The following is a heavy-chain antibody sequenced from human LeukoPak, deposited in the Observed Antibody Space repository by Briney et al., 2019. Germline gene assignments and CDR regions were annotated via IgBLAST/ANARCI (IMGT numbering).Heavy chain of an antibody. Sequence: SETLSLTCAVYGGAFSGYYWSWIRQPPGKGLEWIGEINHSGSTNYNPSLKSRVTISVDTSKNQFSLKLSSVTAADTAVYYCARGGGYYGLGYWGQGTLVTVSS. J-gene: IGHJ4*02. CDR2: INHSGST. V-gene: IGHV4-34*01. CDR1: GGAFSGYY. CDR3: ARGGGYYGLGY. D-gene: IGHD3-10*01.